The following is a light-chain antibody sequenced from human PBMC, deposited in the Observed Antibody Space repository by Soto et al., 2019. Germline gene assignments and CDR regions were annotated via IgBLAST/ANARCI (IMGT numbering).Light chain of an antibody. V-gene: IGLV1-40*01. CDR1: SSNIGAGYD. CDR3: QSYDSSLSGSYV. Sequence: QAVVTQPPSVSGAPGQRVTISCTGSSSNIGAGYDVHWYQQLPGTAPKLLIYGNSNRPSGVPDRFSGSKSGTSASLAITGLQAEDEADYYCQSYDSSLSGSYVFGTGTKLTAL. CDR2: GNS. J-gene: IGLJ1*01.